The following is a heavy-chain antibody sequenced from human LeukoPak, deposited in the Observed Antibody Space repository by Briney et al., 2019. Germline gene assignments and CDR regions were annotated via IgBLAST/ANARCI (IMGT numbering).Heavy chain of an antibody. Sequence: VANIKQDGSEKYYVDSVKGRFTISRDNAKNSLYLQMNSLRAEDTAVYYCARSGEAGTFDYWGQGTLVTVSS. V-gene: IGHV3-7*01. CDR3: ARSGEAGTFDY. J-gene: IGHJ4*02. D-gene: IGHD6-13*01. CDR2: IKQDGSEK.